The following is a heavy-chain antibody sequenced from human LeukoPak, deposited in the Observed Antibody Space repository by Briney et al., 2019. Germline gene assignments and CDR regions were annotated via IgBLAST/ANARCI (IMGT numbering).Heavy chain of an antibody. D-gene: IGHD1-26*01. CDR2: INHSGST. V-gene: IGHV4-34*01. CDR1: GGSFSGYY. J-gene: IGHJ4*02. Sequence: SETLSLTCAVYGGSFSGYYWSWIRQPPGKGLEWIGEINHSGSTNYNPSLKSRVTISVDTSKNQFSLKLSSVTAADTAGYYCARGRYGTRSGRLDYWGQGTRVTVSS. CDR3: ARGRYGTRSGRLDY.